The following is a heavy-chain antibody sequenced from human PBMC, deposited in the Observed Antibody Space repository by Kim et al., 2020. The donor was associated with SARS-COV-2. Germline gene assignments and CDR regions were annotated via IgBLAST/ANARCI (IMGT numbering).Heavy chain of an antibody. J-gene: IGHJ4*02. D-gene: IGHD3-22*01. CDR1: GYSFTSYG. V-gene: IGHV1-18*04. Sequence: ASVKVSCKASGYSFTSYGIMWVRQAPGQGLEWMGWISGYDGKTNYAQEFQGRVTMTTDASTGTAYMELRSLRSDDTAVYYCVRDYNNYDSSEHWGQGILVTVSS. CDR3: VRDYNNYDSSEH. CDR2: ISGYDGKT.